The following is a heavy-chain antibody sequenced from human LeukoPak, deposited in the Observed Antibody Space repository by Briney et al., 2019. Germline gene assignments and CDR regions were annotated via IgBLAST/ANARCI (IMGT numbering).Heavy chain of an antibody. CDR1: GFTFSSYA. CDR2: ISGSGGST. V-gene: IGHV3-23*01. D-gene: IGHD2-15*01. Sequence: GGSLRLSCAASGFTFSSYAMSWVRQAPGKGLEWVSAISGSGGSTYYADSVKGRFTISRDNSKNTLYLQMNSLRAEDTAVYYCAKDPNCSGGSCYSGVFDYWGQGTLVTVSS. J-gene: IGHJ4*02. CDR3: AKDPNCSGGSCYSGVFDY.